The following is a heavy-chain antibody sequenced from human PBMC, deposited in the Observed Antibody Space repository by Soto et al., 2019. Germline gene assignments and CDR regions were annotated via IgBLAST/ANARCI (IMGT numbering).Heavy chain of an antibody. J-gene: IGHJ5*02. CDR1: GDSVSSNSAA. CDR3: ARDSPCSSSWRNWFDP. D-gene: IGHD6-13*01. Sequence: PSQTLSLTCAISGDSVSSNSAAWNWIRQSPSRGLEWLGRTYYRSKWYNDYAVSVKSRITINPDTSKNQFSLQLNSVTPEDTAVYYCARDSPCSSSWRNWFDPWGQGTLVTVSS. CDR2: TYYRSKWYN. V-gene: IGHV6-1*01.